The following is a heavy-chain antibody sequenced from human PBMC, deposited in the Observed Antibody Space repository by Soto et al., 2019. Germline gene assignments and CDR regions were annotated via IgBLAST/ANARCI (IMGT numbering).Heavy chain of an antibody. V-gene: IGHV1-24*01. CDR1: GYTLTELS. CDR2: FDPEDGET. CDR3: AAVCSTSCYYGPDY. Sequence: ASVKVSCKVSGYTLTELSMHWVRQAPGKGLEWMGGFDPEDGETIYAQKFQGRVTMTEDTSTDTAYMGLSSLRSEDTAVYYCAAVCSTSCYYGPDYWGKGTLVTIS. J-gene: IGHJ4*02. D-gene: IGHD2-2*01.